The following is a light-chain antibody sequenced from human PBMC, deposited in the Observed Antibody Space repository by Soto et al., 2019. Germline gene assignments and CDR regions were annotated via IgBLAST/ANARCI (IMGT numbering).Light chain of an antibody. V-gene: IGLV2-11*01. CDR1: SSDVGGYHY. CDR3: CSYAGSDTYV. CDR2: DVT. Sequence: QSALTQPRSVSGSPGQSVTISCTGTSSDVGGYHYVSWYQQHTGKAPKLMIYDVTKRPSGVPDRFSGSSSGNTASLTISGLPAEDEAEYDGCSYAGSDTYVVGTGTKLTVL. J-gene: IGLJ1*01.